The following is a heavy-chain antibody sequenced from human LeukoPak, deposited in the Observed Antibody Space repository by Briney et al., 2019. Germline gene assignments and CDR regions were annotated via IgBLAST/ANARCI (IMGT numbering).Heavy chain of an antibody. V-gene: IGHV3-30*18. CDR2: ISYDGSNK. CDR1: GFTFSSYG. Sequence: PGGSLRLSCAASGFTFSSYGMHWVRQAPGKGLEWVAVISYDGSNKYYADSVKGRFTISRDNSKNTLYLQMNSLRAEDTAVYYCAKGGGMIVVEVAFDIWGQGTMVTVSS. CDR3: AKGGGMIVVEVAFDI. D-gene: IGHD3-22*01. J-gene: IGHJ3*02.